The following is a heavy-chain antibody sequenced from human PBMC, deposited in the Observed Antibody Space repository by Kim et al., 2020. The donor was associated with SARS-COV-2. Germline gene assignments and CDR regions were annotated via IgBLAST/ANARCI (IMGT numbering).Heavy chain of an antibody. CDR2: INSNTGGGSE. V-gene: IGHV3-15*01. J-gene: IGHJ4*02. CDR3: TTVPLR. Sequence: GGSLRLSCAVSGIPFSNSCFNWVRQSPGKGLEWVGRINSNTGGGSEEHAAPGKCRFAISRDDSTNTLSLLMNNVETADSDLYYSTTVPLRWGQGNLVTVS. CDR1: GIPFSNSC. D-gene: IGHD3-10*02.